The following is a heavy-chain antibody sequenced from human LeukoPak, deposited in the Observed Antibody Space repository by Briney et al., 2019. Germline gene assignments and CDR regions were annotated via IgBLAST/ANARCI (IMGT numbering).Heavy chain of an antibody. CDR3: ARNLWFGELLAAELDRFDP. CDR1: GYSISSGYY. Sequence: SETLSLACNVSGYSISSGYYWGWTRQPPGKGLEWIGSIYHSGSTYYNPSLKSRVTISVDTSKNQFSLKMNSVTAADTAVYYCARNLWFGELLAAELDRFDPWGQGTLVTVSS. CDR2: IYHSGST. D-gene: IGHD3-10*01. V-gene: IGHV4-38-2*02. J-gene: IGHJ5*02.